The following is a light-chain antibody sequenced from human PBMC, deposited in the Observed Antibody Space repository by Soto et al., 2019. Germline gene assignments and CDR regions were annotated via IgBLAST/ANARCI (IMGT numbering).Light chain of an antibody. V-gene: IGKV3-11*01. Sequence: EIVLTQSPATLSLSPGERATFSCRASQSVSSYLAWYQQKPGQAPRLLIYDASNRATGIPARFSGSGSGTDFTLTISSLEPEDFEVYYCQQRSNWPRTFGPGTKVEIK. CDR2: DAS. J-gene: IGKJ1*01. CDR1: QSVSSY. CDR3: QQRSNWPRT.